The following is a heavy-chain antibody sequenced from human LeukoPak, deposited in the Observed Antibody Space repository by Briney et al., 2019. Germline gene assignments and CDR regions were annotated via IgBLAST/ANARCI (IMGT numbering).Heavy chain of an antibody. CDR2: ISGSGTST. V-gene: IGHV3-23*01. Sequence: PGGSLRLSCVASGFTFSSYAMSWVRQAPGKGLEWVSSISGSGTSTYYADSVKGRSTISRDNSKNTLYLQMNSLRAEDTAVYYCAKNYASGSYLLDYWGQGTLVTVSS. CDR1: GFTFSSYA. D-gene: IGHD3-10*01. J-gene: IGHJ4*02. CDR3: AKNYASGSYLLDY.